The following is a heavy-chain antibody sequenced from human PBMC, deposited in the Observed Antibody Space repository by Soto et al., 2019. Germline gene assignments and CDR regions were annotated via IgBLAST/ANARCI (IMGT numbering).Heavy chain of an antibody. Sequence: HPGGSLRLSCSASGFTFSSYAMHWVRQAPGKGLEYVSAISSNGGSTYYADSVKGRFTISRDNSKNTLYLQMSSLRAEDTAVYYCVKVLPYTDQNYGMDVWGQGTTVTVSS. J-gene: IGHJ6*01. V-gene: IGHV3-64D*08. D-gene: IGHD3-16*01. CDR3: VKVLPYTDQNYGMDV. CDR2: ISSNGGST. CDR1: GFTFSSYA.